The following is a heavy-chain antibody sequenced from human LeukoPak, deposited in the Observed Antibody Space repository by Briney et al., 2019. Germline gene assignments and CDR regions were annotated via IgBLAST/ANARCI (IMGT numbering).Heavy chain of an antibody. CDR1: GGSLSSYY. CDR2: IYYSGST. D-gene: IGHD3-3*01. J-gene: IGHJ5*02. V-gene: IGHV4-59*01. Sequence: SETLSLTCTVSGGSLSSYYWSWIRQPPGKGLEWIGYIYYSGSTNYNPSLKSRVTISVDTSKNQFSLKLSSVTAADTAVYYCARRVRYDFWSGYGHNWFDPWGQGTLVTVSS. CDR3: ARRVRYDFWSGYGHNWFDP.